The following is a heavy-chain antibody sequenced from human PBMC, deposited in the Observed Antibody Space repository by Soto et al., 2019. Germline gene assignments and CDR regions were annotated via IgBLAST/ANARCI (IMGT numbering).Heavy chain of an antibody. CDR1: GGSISSYY. J-gene: IGHJ4*02. CDR2: IYYSGST. V-gene: IGHV4-59*01. Sequence: SETLSLTCTVSGGSISSYYWSWIRQPPGKGLGWIGYIYYSGSTNYNPSLKSRVTISVDTSKNQFSLKLSSVTAADTAAYYCARGRDDYIWGSYRTFDYWGQGTLVTVSS. CDR3: ARGRDDYIWGSYRTFDY. D-gene: IGHD3-16*02.